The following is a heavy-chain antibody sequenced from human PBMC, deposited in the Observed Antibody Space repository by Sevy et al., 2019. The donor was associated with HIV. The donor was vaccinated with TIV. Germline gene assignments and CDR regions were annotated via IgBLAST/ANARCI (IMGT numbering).Heavy chain of an antibody. CDR3: ARGPLFSPEYCSGCTCPNFDF. D-gene: IGHD2-15*01. J-gene: IGHJ4*01. Sequence: SETLSLTCAVSGVSFSDYYWAWIRQAPGKGLEWIGEVSQSGSANYNPSVRSRVIMSLDTSKNHVSLKLTSVTAADTAMYYCARGPLFSPEYCSGCTCPNFDFWGQGTLVTVSS. CDR2: VSQSGSA. CDR1: GVSFSDYY. V-gene: IGHV4-34*01.